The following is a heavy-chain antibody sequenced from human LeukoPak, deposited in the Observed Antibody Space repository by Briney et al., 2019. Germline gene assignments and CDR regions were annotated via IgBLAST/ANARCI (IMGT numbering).Heavy chain of an antibody. Sequence: GGSLRLSCAASGFTFSSYWISWVRQAPGKGLEWVSYISSSSSTIYYADSVKGRFTISRDNAKNSLYLQMNSLRAEDTAVYYCAMRGGYSSGWYMRDFYMDVWGKGTTVTVPS. J-gene: IGHJ6*03. D-gene: IGHD6-19*01. V-gene: IGHV3-48*01. CDR1: GFTFSSYW. CDR3: AMRGGYSSGWYMRDFYMDV. CDR2: ISSSSSTI.